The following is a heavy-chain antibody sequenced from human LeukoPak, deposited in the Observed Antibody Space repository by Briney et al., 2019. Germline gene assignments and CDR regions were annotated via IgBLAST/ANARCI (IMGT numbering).Heavy chain of an antibody. D-gene: IGHD5-18*01. J-gene: IGHJ4*02. CDR2: IYYTGST. CDR1: GGSISKYY. Sequence: SETLSLTCNVSGGSISKYYWSWIRQPPGKELEWIGYIYYTGSTNYNPSLQSRVTISVDTSKNQFSLKLSSVTAADTAVYYCARALFHGYVDTAMVGYWGQGTLVTVSS. V-gene: IGHV4-59*01. CDR3: ARALFHGYVDTAMVGY.